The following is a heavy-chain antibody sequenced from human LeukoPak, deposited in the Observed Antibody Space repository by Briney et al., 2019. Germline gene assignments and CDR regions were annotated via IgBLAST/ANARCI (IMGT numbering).Heavy chain of an antibody. D-gene: IGHD6-13*01. J-gene: IGHJ6*02. Sequence: SETLSLTCAVYGGSFSGYYWSWIRQPPGKGLEWIGEINHSGSTNYNPFLKSRVTISVDTSKNQFSLKLSSVTAADTAVYYCASSYSSSWYPHYYYGMDVWGQGTTVTVSS. CDR2: INHSGST. CDR1: GGSFSGYY. V-gene: IGHV4-34*01. CDR3: ASSYSSSWYPHYYYGMDV.